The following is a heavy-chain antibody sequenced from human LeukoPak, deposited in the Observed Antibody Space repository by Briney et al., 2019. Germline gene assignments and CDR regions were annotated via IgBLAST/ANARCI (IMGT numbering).Heavy chain of an antibody. J-gene: IGHJ4*02. CDR2: ICISGST. V-gene: IGHV4-4*07. CDR3: ARVHCIGHSCYVDY. Sequence: SETLSLTCSVSGASIRSHYWSWIRQPAGKGLEWIGHICISGSTNYNPSLKSRVTISVDTSKNQFSLKLSSLTAADTAVYYCARVHCIGHSCYVDYWGQGALVTVSS. D-gene: IGHD2-15*01. CDR1: GASIRSHY.